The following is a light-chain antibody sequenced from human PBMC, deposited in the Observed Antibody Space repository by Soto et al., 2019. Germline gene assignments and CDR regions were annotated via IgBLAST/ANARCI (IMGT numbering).Light chain of an antibody. CDR1: QSFRGL. J-gene: IGKJ1*01. V-gene: IGKV3-11*01. CDR2: DAY. CDR3: QHGKT. Sequence: EVVLTQSPVTLSLSPGERATLSCRASQSFRGLLAWYQQKPGQAPRLLIYDAYNRATGIPPRFSGSGSGTEFTLTISSLQSADFAVYFCQHGKTFGQGTKVDI.